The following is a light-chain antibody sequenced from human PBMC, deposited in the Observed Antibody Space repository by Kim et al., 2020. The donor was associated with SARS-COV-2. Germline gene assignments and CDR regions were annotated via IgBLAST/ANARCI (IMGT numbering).Light chain of an antibody. CDR2: YDS. CDR1: NIGSKS. Sequence: VSVAPGKTARITCGGNNIGSKSVHWYQQKPDQAPVLVIYYDSDRPSGIPERFSGSNSGNTATLTISRVEAGDEADYYCQVWDIDVVFGGGTKLTVL. CDR3: QVWDIDVV. J-gene: IGLJ2*01. V-gene: IGLV3-21*04.